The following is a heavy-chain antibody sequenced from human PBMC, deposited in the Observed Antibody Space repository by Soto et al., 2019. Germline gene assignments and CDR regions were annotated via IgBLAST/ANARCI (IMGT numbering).Heavy chain of an antibody. J-gene: IGHJ4*02. CDR3: ARRGSGSYYDY. D-gene: IGHD1-26*01. Sequence: EVQLLESGGGLVQPGGSLRLSCAASGFTFSSYAMRWVRQAPVKGLEWVSAISGSGDSTYYADSVKGRFTISRDNSKNTLHLQMNSLTAEDTAVYYCARRGSGSYYDYWGQGTLVTVSS. V-gene: IGHV3-23*01. CDR2: ISGSGDST. CDR1: GFTFSSYA.